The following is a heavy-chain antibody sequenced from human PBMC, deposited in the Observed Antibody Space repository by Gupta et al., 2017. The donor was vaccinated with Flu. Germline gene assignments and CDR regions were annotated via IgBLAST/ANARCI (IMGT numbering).Heavy chain of an antibody. CDR2: INPNTGDT. V-gene: IGHV1-2*02. D-gene: IGHD6-19*01. CDR3: ARDKRGGSGWFVFDY. Sequence: QAPGQGLEWMGGINPNTGDTNYAQKFQGRVTMTRDTSMSTAYMELSRLKSDDTAVYYCARDKRGGSGWFVFDYWGQGTLVSVSS. J-gene: IGHJ4*02.